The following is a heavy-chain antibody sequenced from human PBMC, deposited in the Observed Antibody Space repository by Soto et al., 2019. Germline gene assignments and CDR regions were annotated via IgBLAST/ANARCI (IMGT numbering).Heavy chain of an antibody. V-gene: IGHV3-23*01. CDR3: AKTLNYYDSSGYYYVGDYYGMDV. CDR1: GFTFSSYA. Sequence: PWGSLRLSCAASGFTFSSYAMSRGRQAPWKGLEWVSAISGSGGSTYYADSVKGRLTISRDNSKNTLYLQMNSLRAEDTAVYYCAKTLNYYDSSGYYYVGDYYGMDVWGQGTTVTVSS. D-gene: IGHD3-22*01. J-gene: IGHJ6*02. CDR2: ISGSGGST.